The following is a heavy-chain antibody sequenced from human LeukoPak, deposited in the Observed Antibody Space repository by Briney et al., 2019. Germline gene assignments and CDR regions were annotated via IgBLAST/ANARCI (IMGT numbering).Heavy chain of an antibody. CDR2: IYYSGST. Sequence: SETLSLTRTVSGGSISSYYWSWIRQPPGKGLEWIGYIYYSGSTNYNPSLKSRVTISVDTSKNQFSLKLSSVTAADTAVYYCAKDESGAGPDYWGQGTLVTVSS. CDR3: AKDESGAGPDY. D-gene: IGHD3-10*01. CDR1: GGSISSYY. J-gene: IGHJ4*02. V-gene: IGHV4-59*01.